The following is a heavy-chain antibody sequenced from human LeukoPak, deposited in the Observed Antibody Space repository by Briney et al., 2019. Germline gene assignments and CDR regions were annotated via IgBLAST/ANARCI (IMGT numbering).Heavy chain of an antibody. CDR2: INHSGST. D-gene: IGHD3-10*01. CDR1: GGSFSGYY. Sequence: KPSETLSLTCAVYGGSFSGYYWSWIRQPPGKGLEWIGEINHSGSTNYNPSLKSRVTISVDTSKNQFSLKLSSVTAADTAVYYCARVARMVRGVILYYYYYMDVWGKGTTVTVSS. V-gene: IGHV4-34*01. J-gene: IGHJ6*03. CDR3: ARVARMVRGVILYYYYYMDV.